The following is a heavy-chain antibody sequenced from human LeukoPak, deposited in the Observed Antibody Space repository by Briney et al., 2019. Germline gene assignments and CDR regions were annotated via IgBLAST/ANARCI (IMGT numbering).Heavy chain of an antibody. CDR2: ISSSGSTI. J-gene: IGHJ6*03. V-gene: IGHV3-48*03. D-gene: IGHD5-18*01. CDR3: ARVGYSYGYSYYYYYMDV. CDR1: GFTFSSYE. Sequence: SGGSLRLSCAASGFTFSSYEMNWVRQAPGKGLEWVSYISSSGSTIYYADSVKGRFTISRDNAKNSLYLQMNSLRAEDTAVYYCARVGYSYGYSYYYYYMDVWGKGTTVTVSS.